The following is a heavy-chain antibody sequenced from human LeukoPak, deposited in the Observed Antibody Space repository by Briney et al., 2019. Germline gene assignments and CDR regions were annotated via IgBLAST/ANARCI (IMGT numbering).Heavy chain of an antibody. D-gene: IGHD3-3*01. J-gene: IGHJ5*02. V-gene: IGHV4-59*01. CDR1: GGSISSYY. CDR3: ARAELRFLGGWFDP. Sequence: SETLSLTCTVSGGSISSYYWSWIRQPPGKGLEWIGYIYYSGSTNYNPSLRSRVTISVDTSKNQFSLKLSSVTAADTAVYYCARAELRFLGGWFDPWGQGTLVTVSS. CDR2: IYYSGST.